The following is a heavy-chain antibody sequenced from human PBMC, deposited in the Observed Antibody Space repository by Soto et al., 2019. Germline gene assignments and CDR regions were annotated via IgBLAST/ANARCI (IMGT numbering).Heavy chain of an antibody. CDR2: ISYDGSNK. J-gene: IGHJ5*02. CDR1: GFTFSSYG. V-gene: IGHV3-30*18. CDR3: AKGRAAAGPGLNWFDP. Sequence: GGSLRLSCAASGFTFSSYGMHWFRQAPGKGLEWVAVISYDGSNKYYADSVKGRFTISRDNSKNTLYLQMNSLRAEDTAVYYCAKGRAAAGPGLNWFDPWGQGTLVTVSS. D-gene: IGHD6-13*01.